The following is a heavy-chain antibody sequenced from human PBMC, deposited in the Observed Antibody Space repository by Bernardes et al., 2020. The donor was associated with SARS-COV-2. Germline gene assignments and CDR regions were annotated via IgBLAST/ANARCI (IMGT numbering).Heavy chain of an antibody. Sequence: GRSLRPSCAASGFTFRNSWMHWVRQLPGKGLVWVSRMNTDGRVTDYADSVKGRFTISRDNAKNTLYLQMNSLRVEDTAVYYCVIDLGGVKGYWSQGTLVTVSS. J-gene: IGHJ4*02. CDR1: GFTFRNSW. D-gene: IGHD2-8*02. CDR3: VIDLGGVKGY. V-gene: IGHV3-74*01. CDR2: MNTDGRVT.